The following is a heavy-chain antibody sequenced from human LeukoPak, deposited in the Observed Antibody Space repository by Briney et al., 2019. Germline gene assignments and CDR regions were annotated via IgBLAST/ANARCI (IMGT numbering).Heavy chain of an antibody. J-gene: IGHJ4*02. CDR3: ARQSSGWLDY. Sequence: ASVKVSCMASGYTFTGYSMHWVRQAPGQGLERKGCINPNSGGTNYAQKFQGRVTMTRDTSISTAYMELSRLRSDDTAVYYCARQSSGWLDYWGQGTLVTVSS. CDR1: GYTFTGYS. D-gene: IGHD6-19*01. V-gene: IGHV1-2*02. CDR2: INPNSGGT.